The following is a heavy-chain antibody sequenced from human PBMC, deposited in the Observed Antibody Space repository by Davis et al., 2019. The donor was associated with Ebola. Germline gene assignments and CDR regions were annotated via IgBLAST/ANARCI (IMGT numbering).Heavy chain of an antibody. D-gene: IGHD2-21*01. CDR1: GFTFSTYG. V-gene: IGHV3-30*18. CDR3: AKDQVLIATSTDYFFYPLDL. Sequence: PGGSLRLSCAASGFTFSTYGIHWVRQAPGKGLEWVAVISSDGTNKYHADSVKGRFTVSRDDSRNTLFLQMNSLRVDDTAVYYCAKDQVLIATSTDYFFYPLDLWGQGTTVTVSS. CDR2: ISSDGTNK. J-gene: IGHJ6*02.